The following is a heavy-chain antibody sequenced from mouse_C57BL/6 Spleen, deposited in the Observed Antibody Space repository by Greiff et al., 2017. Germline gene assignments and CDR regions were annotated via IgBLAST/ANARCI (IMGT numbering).Heavy chain of an antibody. CDR1: GFTFSDYG. J-gene: IGHJ2*01. D-gene: IGHD1-1*01. CDR2: ISSGSSTI. V-gene: IGHV5-17*01. CDR3: ARPQPSYYYGSSYPYYFDY. Sequence: EVHLVESGGGLVKPGGSLKLSCAASGFTFSDYGMHWVRQAPETGLEWVAYISSGSSTISYADTVKGRFTISRDNAKNTLFLQMTSLRSEDTAMYYCARPQPSYYYGSSYPYYFDYWGQGTTLTVSS.